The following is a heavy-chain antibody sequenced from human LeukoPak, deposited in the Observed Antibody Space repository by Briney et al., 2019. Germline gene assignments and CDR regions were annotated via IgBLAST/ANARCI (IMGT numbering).Heavy chain of an antibody. CDR3: TTKTLYNWFDP. Sequence: GESLKISFKGSGYSFTSYWIGWVRQMPGKGLEWMGIIYSGDSDTRYSPSFQGQVTISADKSISTAYLQWSSLKASDTAMYYCTTKTLYNWFDPWAREPWSPSPQ. CDR1: GYSFTSYW. D-gene: IGHD1-26*01. J-gene: IGHJ5*02. CDR2: IYSGDSDT. V-gene: IGHV5-51*01.